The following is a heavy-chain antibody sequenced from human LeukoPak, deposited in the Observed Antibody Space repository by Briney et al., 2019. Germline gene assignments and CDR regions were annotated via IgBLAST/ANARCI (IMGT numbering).Heavy chain of an antibody. Sequence: SETLSLTCAVYGGSLSDHYWSWFRQPPGKGLEWIGEINHSGSTNYNPSLKSRVTISVDTSKNQFSLKLSSVTAADTAVYYCARVGGRLDTAMVRDYYYGMDVWGQGTTVTVSS. J-gene: IGHJ6*02. CDR1: GGSLSDHY. CDR2: INHSGST. D-gene: IGHD5-18*01. CDR3: ARVGGRLDTAMVRDYYYGMDV. V-gene: IGHV4-34*01.